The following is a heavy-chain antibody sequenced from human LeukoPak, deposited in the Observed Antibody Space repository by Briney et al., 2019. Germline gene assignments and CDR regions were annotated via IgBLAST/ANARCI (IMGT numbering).Heavy chain of an antibody. D-gene: IGHD3-3*01. CDR2: IYYSGST. CDR1: GGSISSSSYY. J-gene: IGHJ4*02. Sequence: SETLSLTCTVSGGSISSSSYYWGWIRQPPGKGLEWIGSIYYSGSTYYNPSLKSRVTISVDTSKNQFSLKLSSVTAADTAVYYCARHFQLGSFQQYYDFWSGYRVDYSGQGTLVTVSS. V-gene: IGHV4-39*01. CDR3: ARHFQLGSFQQYYDFWSGYRVDY.